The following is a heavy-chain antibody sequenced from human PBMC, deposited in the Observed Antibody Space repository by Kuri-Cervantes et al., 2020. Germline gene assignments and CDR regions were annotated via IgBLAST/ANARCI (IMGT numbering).Heavy chain of an antibody. V-gene: IGHV4-39*01. CDR3: ARSVGYCSGGSCHTVLGYYYYYMDA. CDR1: GGSISSSSYY. D-gene: IGHD2-15*01. Sequence: SETLSLTCTVSGGSISSSSYYWGWIRQPPGKGLEWIGNIYYSGSTYYNPSLKSRVTISVDTSKNQFSLKLSSVTAADTAVYYCARSVGYCSGGSCHTVLGYYYYYMDAWGKGTTVTVSS. J-gene: IGHJ6*03. CDR2: IYYSGST.